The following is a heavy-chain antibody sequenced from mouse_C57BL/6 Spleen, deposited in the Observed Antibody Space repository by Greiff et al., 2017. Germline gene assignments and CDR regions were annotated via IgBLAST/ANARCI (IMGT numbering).Heavy chain of an antibody. J-gene: IGHJ2*01. CDR1: GFTFSDYG. D-gene: IGHD3-2*02. V-gene: IGHV5-17*01. Sequence: EVKLQESGGGLVKPGGSLKLSCAASGFTFSDYGMHWVRQAPEQGLEWVAYISSGSSTIYYADPVKGRFTISRDNAKNTLFLQMTSLRSEDTAMYYCAGKTAQATLDYWGQGTTLTVSS. CDR3: AGKTAQATLDY. CDR2: ISSGSSTI.